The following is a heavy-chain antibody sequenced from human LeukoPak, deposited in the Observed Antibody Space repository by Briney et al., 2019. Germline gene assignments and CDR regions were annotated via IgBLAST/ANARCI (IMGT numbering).Heavy chain of an antibody. V-gene: IGHV3-7*01. D-gene: IGHD2-15*01. CDR2: IREDGTKQ. Sequence: GGSLRLSCAASGFNFDRFWMSWVRQAPGKGLEWVGNIREDGTKQNYVDSVKGRFIISRDNSKNSVYLQMNSLTDEDTAIYYCAKDIVGGGNDHWGQGTLVTVSS. J-gene: IGHJ5*02. CDR3: AKDIVGGGNDH. CDR1: GFNFDRFW.